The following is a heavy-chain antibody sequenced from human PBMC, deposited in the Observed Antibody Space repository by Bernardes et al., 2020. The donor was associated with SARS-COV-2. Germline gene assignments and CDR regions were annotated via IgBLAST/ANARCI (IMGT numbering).Heavy chain of an antibody. V-gene: IGHV4-34*01. CDR1: GGVFMGDS. CDR3: ARGSLQFLFTQRYFFDH. D-gene: IGHD3-3*01. J-gene: IGHJ4*02. Sequence: PQTLSLTCVVFGGVFMGDSSTWIRQPPGKVLEWIGEINRSGNTNYNPSLKTRVTISVDTSKNQFSLRLYSVTGADTAVYYCARGSLQFLFTQRYFFDHWGQGTLVTVSS. CDR2: INRSGNT.